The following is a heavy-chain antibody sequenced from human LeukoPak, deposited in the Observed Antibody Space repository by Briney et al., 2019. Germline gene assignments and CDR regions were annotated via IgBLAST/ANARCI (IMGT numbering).Heavy chain of an antibody. CDR2: INSDASVT. CDR3: ARVTAVAGTSVGVDA. D-gene: IGHD6-19*01. Sequence: GGSLRLSCAASGFTFSNYWMHWVRQTPGKGLVWVSRINSDASVTTYADSVKGRFTISRDNAKNTLYLQMNSLRAEDTAVYYCARVTAVAGTSVGVDAWGQGILVTVS. V-gene: IGHV3-74*01. CDR1: GFTFSNYW. J-gene: IGHJ4*02.